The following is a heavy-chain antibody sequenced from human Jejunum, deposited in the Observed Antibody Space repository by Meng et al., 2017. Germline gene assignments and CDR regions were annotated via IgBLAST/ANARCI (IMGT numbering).Heavy chain of an antibody. CDR3: ATIDGGIPFDY. V-gene: IGHV3-48*03. J-gene: IGHJ4*02. CDR1: GFTFSDFE. CDR2: VSSSGHTI. D-gene: IGHD4-23*01. Sequence: GESLKISCAASGFTFSDFEMNWVRQAPGKGLKWVSYVSSSGHTIYYADSVKGRFTISRDNAKNSLYLQMNSLRAEDTAVYYCATIDGGIPFDYWGQGTLVTVSS.